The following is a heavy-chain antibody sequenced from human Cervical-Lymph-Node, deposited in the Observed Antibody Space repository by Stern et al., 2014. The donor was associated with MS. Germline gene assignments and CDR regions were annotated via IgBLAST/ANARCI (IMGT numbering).Heavy chain of an antibody. CDR2: IIPILGLA. CDR1: GGTFSSSYA. V-gene: IGHV1-69*09. D-gene: IGHD2-15*01. J-gene: IGHJ5*02. Sequence: AQLVESGAEVKKPGSSMNVSCKTSGGTFSSSYAITWMRQAPGQGLEWMGRIIPILGLANYAQKLQGRLIITADKSTSTTYMQLSSLRSEDTAVYYCARGVVSNRAAATLHNLFDPWGQGTLVTVSS. CDR3: ARGVVSNRAAATLHNLFDP.